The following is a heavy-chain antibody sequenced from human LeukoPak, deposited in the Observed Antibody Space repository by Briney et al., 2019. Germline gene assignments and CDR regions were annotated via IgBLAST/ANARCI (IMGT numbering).Heavy chain of an antibody. J-gene: IGHJ3*02. CDR2: IHHSGST. CDR3: ARDRRRNDDYGHAPDI. CDR1: GGSITNYY. Sequence: AAETLSLTCTVSGGSITNYYWNWFRQPPGKGLEWIGYIHHSGSTTYNCSFGSRVTMLVDTSKHQYSLSLTSVTAADPAVYQCARDRRRNDDYGHAPDIWGQGTLVTVSS. V-gene: IGHV4-59*01. D-gene: IGHD4-17*01.